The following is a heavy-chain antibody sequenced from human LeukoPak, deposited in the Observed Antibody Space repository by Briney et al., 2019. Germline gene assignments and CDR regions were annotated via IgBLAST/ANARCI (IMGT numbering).Heavy chain of an antibody. V-gene: IGHV4-59*01. D-gene: IGHD3-3*01. CDR2: LYYSGST. J-gene: IGHJ4*02. CDR1: GGSISSYY. Sequence: RPSETLSLTCTVSGGSISSYYWSWIRQPPGKGLEWIGYLYYSGSTNYNPSLKSRVTISVDTSKNQFSLKLSSVTAADTAVYYCARTPYYDFWSGYPYYFDYWGQGTLVTVSS. CDR3: ARTPYYDFWSGYPYYFDY.